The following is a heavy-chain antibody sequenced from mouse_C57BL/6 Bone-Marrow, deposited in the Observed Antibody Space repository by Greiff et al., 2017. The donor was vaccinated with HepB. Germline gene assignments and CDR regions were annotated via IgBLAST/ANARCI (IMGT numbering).Heavy chain of an antibody. CDR1: GYTFTSYW. CDR2: IYPGSGST. CDR3: AREENSSGYVAWFAY. J-gene: IGHJ3*01. Sequence: QVQLQQPGAELVKPGASVKMSCKASGYTFTSYWITWVKQRPGQGLEWIGDIYPGSGSTNYNEKFKSKATLTVDTSSSTAYMQLSSLTSEDSAGYYCAREENSSGYVAWFAYWGQGTLVTVSA. V-gene: IGHV1-55*01. D-gene: IGHD3-2*02.